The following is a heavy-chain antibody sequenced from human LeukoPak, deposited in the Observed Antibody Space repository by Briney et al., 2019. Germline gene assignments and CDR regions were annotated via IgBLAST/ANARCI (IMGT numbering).Heavy chain of an antibody. V-gene: IGHV4-59*11. Sequence: PSETLSLTCAVSADSFSSHYWTWIRQPPGKGLEWIGYISYIESTNYNPSLKSRVTISIDTSKNQFSLELSSVTAADTAVYYCARDLVTVTKGFDIWGQGTMVSVSS. J-gene: IGHJ3*02. CDR2: ISYIEST. CDR3: ARDLVTVTKGFDI. D-gene: IGHD4-17*01. CDR1: ADSFSSHY.